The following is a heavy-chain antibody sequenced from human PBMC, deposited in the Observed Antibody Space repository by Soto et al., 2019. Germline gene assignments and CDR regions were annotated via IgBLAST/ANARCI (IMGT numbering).Heavy chain of an antibody. D-gene: IGHD1-7*01. J-gene: IGHJ4*02. CDR3: ATRINQYLITGTMQTNDY. V-gene: IGHV1-18*01. CDR1: GYTFTSYG. Sequence: ASVKVSCKASGYTFTSYGISWVRQAPGQGLEWMGWISAYNGNTNYAQKLQGRVTMTTDTSTSTAYMELRSLRSDDTAVYYCATRINQYLITGTMQTNDYWGQGTLVTVSS. CDR2: ISAYNGNT.